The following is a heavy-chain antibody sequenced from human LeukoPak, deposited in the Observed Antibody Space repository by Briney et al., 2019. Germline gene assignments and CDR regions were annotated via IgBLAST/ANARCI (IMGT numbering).Heavy chain of an antibody. J-gene: IGHJ4*02. D-gene: IGHD6-19*01. V-gene: IGHV3-23*01. CDR1: GFTFSTYA. CDR2: ISGSGGST. CDR3: AKDSSGWYVFDY. Sequence: GGSLRLSCAASGFTFSTYAMTWVRQAPGKVLEWVSAISGSGGSTYYADSVKGRFTISRDNSKNTLYLQMNNLRAEDTAIYYCAKDSSGWYVFDYWGQGTLVTVSS.